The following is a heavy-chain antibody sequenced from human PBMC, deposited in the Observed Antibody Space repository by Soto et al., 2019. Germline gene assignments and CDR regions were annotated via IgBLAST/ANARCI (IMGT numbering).Heavy chain of an antibody. CDR3: ALRYCSGGTCSDDAFDI. J-gene: IGHJ3*02. D-gene: IGHD2-15*01. CDR2: INPNNGGT. CDR1: GYTFTAYY. V-gene: IGHV1-2*02. Sequence: QVQLVQSGAEVKKPGASVKVSCKASGYTFTAYYIHWVRQAPGQGLEWMGWINPNNGGTNYAQKFQGRVTMTRDTPISTAYMELSRLRSDDTAVYYCALRYCSGGTCSDDAFDIWGQGTMVTVSS.